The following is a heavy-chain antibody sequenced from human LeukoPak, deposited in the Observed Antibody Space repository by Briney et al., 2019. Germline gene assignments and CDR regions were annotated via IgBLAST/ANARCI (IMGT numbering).Heavy chain of an antibody. V-gene: IGHV4-4*02. D-gene: IGHD3-16*01. CDR3: ARVLDLSKRGLDAFDI. CDR2: VNLQGGT. Sequence: SETLSLTCDVSGGSITQTNYWTWVRQPPGKGLEWIGEVNLQGGTNYNPSLLRRVAISVDTSANHVSLQMTSVTAADTAVYYCARVLDLSKRGLDAFDIWGQGTMVTVSS. J-gene: IGHJ3*02. CDR1: GGSITQTNY.